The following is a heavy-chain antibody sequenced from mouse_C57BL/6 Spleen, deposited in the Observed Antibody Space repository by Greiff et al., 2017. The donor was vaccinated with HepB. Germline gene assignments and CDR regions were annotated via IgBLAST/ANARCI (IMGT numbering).Heavy chain of an antibody. CDR3: ARERDGNCVGWFAY. J-gene: IGHJ3*01. V-gene: IGHV1-72*01. D-gene: IGHD2-1*01. CDR2: IDPNSGGT. CDR1: GYTFTRYW. Sequence: QVQLQQPGAELVKPGASVKLSCKASGYTFTRYWMHWVKQRPGRGLEWIGRIDPNSGGTKYNEKFKSKATLTVDKPSSTAYMQLSSQTSEDSAVYYCARERDGNCVGWFAYWGQGTLVTVSA.